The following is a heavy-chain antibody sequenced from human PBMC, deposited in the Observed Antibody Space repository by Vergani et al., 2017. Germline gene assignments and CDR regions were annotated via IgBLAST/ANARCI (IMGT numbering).Heavy chain of an antibody. Sequence: EVQLVESGGGLVKPGGSLRLSCAASGFTFSNAWMSWVRQAPGKGLEWVGRIKSKTDGGTTDYAAPVKGRFTISRDDSKNTLYLQMNSLKTEDTAVYYCTTGLGYCSSTSCYTKDYWGQGTLVTVSS. V-gene: IGHV3-15*01. D-gene: IGHD2-2*02. J-gene: IGHJ4*02. CDR2: IKSKTDGGTT. CDR3: TTGLGYCSSTSCYTKDY. CDR1: GFTFSNAW.